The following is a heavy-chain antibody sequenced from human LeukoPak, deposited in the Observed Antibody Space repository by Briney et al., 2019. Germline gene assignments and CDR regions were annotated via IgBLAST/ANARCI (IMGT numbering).Heavy chain of an antibody. CDR3: ANTSSITIFGVVNFDY. J-gene: IGHJ4*02. D-gene: IGHD3-3*01. CDR2: ISGSGGST. V-gene: IGHV3-23*01. Sequence: LPGGSLRLSCAASGFTFSSYAMSWVRQAPGKGLEWVSAISGSGGSTYYADSVKGRFTISRDNSKNTPFLQMNSLRAEDTAVYYCANTSSITIFGVVNFDYWGQGTLVTVSS. CDR1: GFTFSSYA.